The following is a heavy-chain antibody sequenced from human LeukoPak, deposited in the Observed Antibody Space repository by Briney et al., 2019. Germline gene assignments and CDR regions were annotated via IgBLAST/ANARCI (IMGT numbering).Heavy chain of an antibody. V-gene: IGHV3-49*04. CDR2: IRKKAHDWTP. D-gene: IGHD5-12*01. CDR1: GFTFGDYG. J-gene: IGHJ4*02. CDR3: TRAGGYDNYLDY. Sequence: PGGSLRLSCTTSGFTFGDYGFNWVRQAPGKGLEWVGFIRKKAHDWTPQYAASVQGRFTISRDDSKGIAYLEMNSLKTEETAVYYCTRAGGYDNYLDYWGQGTPVTVSS.